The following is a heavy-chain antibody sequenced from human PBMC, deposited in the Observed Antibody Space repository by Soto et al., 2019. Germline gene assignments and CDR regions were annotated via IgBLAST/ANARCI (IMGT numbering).Heavy chain of an antibody. V-gene: IGHV1-69*02. Sequence: QVQLVQSGAEVKKPGSSVKVSCKASGGTFSSYPISWVRQAPGQGLEWMGRIIPILGIANYAQNFQGRVTITADKSTSTAYMGLSRLRSEDTAVSWRADRVVAATGMDVWGQGTTVTVSS. CDR1: GGTFSSYP. D-gene: IGHD2-15*01. J-gene: IGHJ6*02. CDR3: ADRVVAATGMDV. CDR2: IIPILGIA.